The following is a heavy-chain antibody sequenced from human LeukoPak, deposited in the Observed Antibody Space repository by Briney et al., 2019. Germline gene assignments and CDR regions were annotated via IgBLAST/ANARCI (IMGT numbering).Heavy chain of an antibody. Sequence: PGGSLRLSCAASGFTFSSYGMHWVRQAPGKGLEWVAVISYDGSNKYYADSVKGRFTISRDNSKNTLYLQMNSLRAEDTAVYYCAKDRWDVGYYFDYWGQGTLVTVPS. J-gene: IGHJ4*02. CDR2: ISYDGSNK. D-gene: IGHD1-26*01. V-gene: IGHV3-30*18. CDR1: GFTFSSYG. CDR3: AKDRWDVGYYFDY.